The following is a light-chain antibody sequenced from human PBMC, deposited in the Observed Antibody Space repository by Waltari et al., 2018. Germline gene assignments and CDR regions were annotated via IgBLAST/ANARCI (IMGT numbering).Light chain of an antibody. CDR3: QQYYAIPRT. V-gene: IGKV4-1*01. J-gene: IGKJ1*01. CDR1: QSGLYSSNNKNY. Sequence: DIVMTQSPDSLAVSLGERATINCKSSQSGLYSSNNKNYLAWYQQRPGQPPKLLIYWASTRESGVPDRFSGSGSGTDFTLTISSLLAEDVAVYYCQQYYAIPRTFGQGTKVEIK. CDR2: WAS.